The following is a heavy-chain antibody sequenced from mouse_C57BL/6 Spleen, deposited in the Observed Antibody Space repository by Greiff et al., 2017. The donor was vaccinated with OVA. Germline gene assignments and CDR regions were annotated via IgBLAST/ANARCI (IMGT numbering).Heavy chain of an antibody. CDR1: GYAFSSYW. V-gene: IGHV1-80*01. J-gene: IGHJ2*01. Sequence: VQLQQSGAELVKPGASVKISCKASGYAFSSYWMNWVKQRPGKGLEWIGQIYPGDGDTNYNGKFKGKATLTADKSSSTAYMQLSSLTSEDSAVYYCARSLYYGSSYEGFDYWGQGTTLTVSS. D-gene: IGHD1-1*01. CDR3: ARSLYYGSSYEGFDY. CDR2: IYPGDGDT.